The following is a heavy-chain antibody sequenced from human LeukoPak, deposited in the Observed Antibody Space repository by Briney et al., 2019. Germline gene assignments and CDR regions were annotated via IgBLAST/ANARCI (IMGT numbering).Heavy chain of an antibody. CDR2: ITSSSRTI. CDR3: ARDSGRGGSCDY. CDR1: GFTFSSYS. V-gene: IGHV3-48*01. Sequence: PGGSLGLSCAASGFTFSSYSMKWVRQAPGKGLEWVSHITSSSRTIYYADSVKGRFTISRDNAKNSLYLQMNSLRAEDTAVYYCARDSGRGGSCDYWGQGTLVTVSS. J-gene: IGHJ4*02. D-gene: IGHD2-15*01.